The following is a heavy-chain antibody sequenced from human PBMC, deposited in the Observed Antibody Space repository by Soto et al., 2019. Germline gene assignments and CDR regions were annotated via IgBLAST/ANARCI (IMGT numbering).Heavy chain of an antibody. CDR1: GGSISGSY. D-gene: IGHD6-19*01. J-gene: IGHJ4*02. CDR3: ARYPRLDC. V-gene: IGHV4-59*08. CDR2: IYYTGST. Sequence: PSETLSLTCTVSGGSISGSYWSWIRQPPGKRLEWIGYIYYTGSTNYNPSLRSRVPISIDTSKNQFSLQLCSVTAADTAVYFRARYPRLDCWGQGTLVTGFS.